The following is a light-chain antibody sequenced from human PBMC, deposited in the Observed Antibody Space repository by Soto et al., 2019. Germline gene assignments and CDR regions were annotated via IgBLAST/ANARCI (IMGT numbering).Light chain of an antibody. CDR1: QSVSSN. V-gene: IGKV3-15*01. J-gene: IGKJ1*01. Sequence: EIVITQSPGTLSVSPGERATLSCRASQSVSSNLAWYQQKPGQAPRLLIYGASTRATGIPARISGSGSGTEFTLTITSLQSEDFAVYYCQQYNKWRTFGQGTKVDIK. CDR3: QQYNKWRT. CDR2: GAS.